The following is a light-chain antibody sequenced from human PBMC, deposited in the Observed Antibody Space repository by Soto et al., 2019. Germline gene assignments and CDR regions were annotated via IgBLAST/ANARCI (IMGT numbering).Light chain of an antibody. J-gene: IGKJ1*01. CDR1: QTVSSNF. V-gene: IGKV3-20*01. CDR2: GAS. CDR3: QPYGTSPAT. Sequence: ETVLTQSPGTLSLSPGDRATLSCSSSQTVSSNFLAWYQQRPAQAPRLLIHGASTRATGITDRFSGSVSGTDFTLIISGLEPEDFAVYYCQPYGTSPATVGQGTQVEIK.